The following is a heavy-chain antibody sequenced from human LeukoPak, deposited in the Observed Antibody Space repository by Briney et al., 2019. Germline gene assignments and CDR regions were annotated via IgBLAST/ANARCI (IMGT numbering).Heavy chain of an antibody. V-gene: IGHV1-58*02. CDR2: IVVGSGNT. D-gene: IGHD5-24*01. Sequence: SVKVSCKASGFTFTSSTIQWVRQARGQRLEWIGWIVVGSGNTNYAQKFQERVIITRDMSTTTVYMELSSLRSEDTAVYYCARDYGGYNYSSDAFDIWGQGTMVTVSS. CDR1: GFTFTSST. CDR3: ARDYGGYNYSSDAFDI. J-gene: IGHJ3*02.